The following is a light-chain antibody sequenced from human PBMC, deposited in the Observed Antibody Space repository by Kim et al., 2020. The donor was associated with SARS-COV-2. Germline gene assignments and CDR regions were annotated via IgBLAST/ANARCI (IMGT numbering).Light chain of an antibody. CDR3: NSRDSSNNHWV. V-gene: IGLV3-19*01. Sequence: ALGQTVRSTCLGDRLRNYYASWYQQKPGQAPVLVIYSKNNRPSGIPDRFSGSSSGNTASLTITGAQAEDEADYYCNSRDSSNNHWVFGGGTQLTVL. J-gene: IGLJ3*02. CDR1: RLRNYY. CDR2: SKN.